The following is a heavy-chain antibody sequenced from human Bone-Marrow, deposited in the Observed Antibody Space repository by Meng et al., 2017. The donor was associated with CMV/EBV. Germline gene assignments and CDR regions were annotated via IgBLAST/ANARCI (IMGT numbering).Heavy chain of an antibody. CDR2: IKQGGSEK. Sequence: GGSLRLSCAASGFTFSSYWMSWVRQALGKGLEWVANIKQGGSEKYYVDSVKGRFTISRDNAKNSLYLQMNSLRAEDTAVYYCARATDSIAARPSAFDIWGQGTMVTVSS. CDR3: ARATDSIAARPSAFDI. CDR1: GFTFSSYW. J-gene: IGHJ3*02. V-gene: IGHV3-7*01. D-gene: IGHD6-6*01.